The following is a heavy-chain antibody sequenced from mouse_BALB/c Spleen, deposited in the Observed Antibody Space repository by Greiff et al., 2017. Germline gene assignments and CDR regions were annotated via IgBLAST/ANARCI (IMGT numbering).Heavy chain of an antibody. Sequence: QVQLQQSGAELAKPGASVKMSCKASGYTFTSYWMHWVKQRPGQGLEWIGYINPSTGYTEYNQKFKDKATLTADKSSSTAYMQLSSLTSEDSAVYYRARGAAGLRRFDYWGQGTTLTVSS. CDR2: INPSTGYT. J-gene: IGHJ2*01. D-gene: IGHD2-2*01. CDR3: ARGAAGLRRFDY. V-gene: IGHV1-7*01. CDR1: GYTFTSYW.